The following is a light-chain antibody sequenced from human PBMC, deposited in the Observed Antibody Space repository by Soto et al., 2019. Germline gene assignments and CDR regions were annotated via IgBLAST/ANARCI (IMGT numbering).Light chain of an antibody. J-gene: IGLJ1*01. V-gene: IGLV2-14*01. CDR3: SSYTSSSTSV. CDR2: EVN. CDR1: SSDIGGYNY. Sequence: QSALTQPASVSGSPGQSITLSCTRTSSDIGGYNYVSWYQQHPGEAPKLMIFEVNNRPSGFSHRFSGSKSGNTASLTISGLQAEDEADYYCSSYTSSSTSVFGGGTKLTVL.